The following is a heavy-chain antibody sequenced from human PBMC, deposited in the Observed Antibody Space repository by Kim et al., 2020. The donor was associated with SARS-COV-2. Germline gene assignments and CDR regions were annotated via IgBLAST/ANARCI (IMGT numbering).Heavy chain of an antibody. CDR2: ISNSGDLT. Sequence: GGSLRLSCAASGFSFRSYAMTWVRQGPGKGLEWVSGISNSGDLTYYADSVKGRFTISRDNSKNTLYLQMNSLRVEDTAVYYCAGVYCSVTSCADYWGQGTLVTVSS. CDR1: GFSFRSYA. D-gene: IGHD2-2*01. J-gene: IGHJ4*02. V-gene: IGHV3-23*01. CDR3: AGVYCSVTSCADY.